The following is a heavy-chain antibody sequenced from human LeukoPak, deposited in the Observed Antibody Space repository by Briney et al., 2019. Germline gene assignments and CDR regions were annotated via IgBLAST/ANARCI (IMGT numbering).Heavy chain of an antibody. CDR2: IYPGDSDI. CDR3: ARHLTDSSGYDDY. Sequence: NRGESLKISCKGSGYTFTSHWIAWVRQMPGKGLEWMGIIYPGDSDIRYSPSFQGQVTISADKSISTAYLQWSSLKASDTAMYYCARHLTDSSGYDDYWGQGTLVTVSS. D-gene: IGHD3-22*01. V-gene: IGHV5-51*01. CDR1: GYTFTSHW. J-gene: IGHJ4*02.